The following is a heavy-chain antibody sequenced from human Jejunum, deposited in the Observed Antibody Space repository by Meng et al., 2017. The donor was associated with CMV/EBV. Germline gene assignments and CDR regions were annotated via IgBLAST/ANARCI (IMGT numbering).Heavy chain of an antibody. Sequence: SGFTFSSYTMSWVRQAPGKGLEGVSGISGSGGSTYYADSVKGRFTISRDNSKNTLYLQMNSLRAEDTAVYYCAREGLRGVDAFDIWGQGTRVTVSS. D-gene: IGHD3-10*01. J-gene: IGHJ3*02. CDR1: GFTFSSYT. CDR2: ISGSGGST. V-gene: IGHV3-23*01. CDR3: AREGLRGVDAFDI.